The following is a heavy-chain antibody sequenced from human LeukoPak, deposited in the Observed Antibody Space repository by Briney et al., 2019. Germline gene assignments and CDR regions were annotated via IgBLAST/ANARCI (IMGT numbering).Heavy chain of an antibody. CDR3: ARDPRYSSGRPYDAFDI. Sequence: GASVSVSCKASGYTFTSYGISWVRQAPGQGLEWMGWISAYNGNTNYAQKLQGRVTMTTDTSTSTAYMELGSLRSDDTAVYYCARDPRYSSGRPYDAFDIWGQGTMVTVSS. J-gene: IGHJ3*02. V-gene: IGHV1-18*01. CDR2: ISAYNGNT. CDR1: GYTFTSYG. D-gene: IGHD6-19*01.